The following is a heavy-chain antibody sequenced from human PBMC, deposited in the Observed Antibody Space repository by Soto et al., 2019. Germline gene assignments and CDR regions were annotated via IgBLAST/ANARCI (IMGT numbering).Heavy chain of an antibody. V-gene: IGHV3-30*18. CDR3: AKDFDY. CDR1: GFTFSSYG. J-gene: IGHJ4*02. Sequence: GGSLRLSCAASGFTFSSYGLHWVRQAPGKGLEWVAVISYDGSNKYYADSVKGRFTISRDNSKNTLYLQMNSLRAEDTAVYYCAKDFDYWGQGTLVTVSS. CDR2: ISYDGSNK.